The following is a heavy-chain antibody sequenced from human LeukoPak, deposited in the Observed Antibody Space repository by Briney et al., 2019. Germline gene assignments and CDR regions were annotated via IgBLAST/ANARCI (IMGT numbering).Heavy chain of an antibody. CDR2: INPSGGST. V-gene: IGHV1-46*01. CDR3: ARDHSRTTFGPDY. Sequence: ASVKVSCKASGYTFSTYHINWVRQAPGQGLEWMGMINPSGGSTSYAPRFQGRVTMTRDTSTSTVYMELSSLRSEDTAMYYCARDHSRTTFGPDYWGQGTLVTVSS. CDR1: GYTFSTYH. D-gene: IGHD3-10*02. J-gene: IGHJ4*02.